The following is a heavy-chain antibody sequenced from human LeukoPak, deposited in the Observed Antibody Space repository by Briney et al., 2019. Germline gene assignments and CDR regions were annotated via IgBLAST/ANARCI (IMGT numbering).Heavy chain of an antibody. CDR2: IIPIFGAA. Sequence: SVKLSCKASGGTFSSYAISWVRQAPGPGLEWMGGIIPIFGAANYAQKFQGRVTITTDESTSTTYMELSSLRAEDTDVYYCARISYWVVVTAPNHAFDIWGQGTMVTVSS. J-gene: IGHJ3*02. V-gene: IGHV1-69*05. D-gene: IGHD2-21*02. CDR1: GGTFSSYA. CDR3: ARISYWVVVTAPNHAFDI.